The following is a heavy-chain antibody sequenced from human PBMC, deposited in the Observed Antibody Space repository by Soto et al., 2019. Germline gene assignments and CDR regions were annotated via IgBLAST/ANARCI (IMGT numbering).Heavy chain of an antibody. V-gene: IGHV3-48*02. CDR1: GFTFSSYS. CDR2: ISSSSSTI. D-gene: IGHD3-22*01. CDR3: ARDDYYDTSGYLALFDY. Sequence: GGSLRLSCAASGFTFSSYSMNWVRQAPGKGLEWVSYISSSSSTIYYADSVKGRITISRDNAKNSLYLQMNSLRDEDTVFYYCARDDYYDTSGYLALFDYWGQGTLVTVSS. J-gene: IGHJ4*02.